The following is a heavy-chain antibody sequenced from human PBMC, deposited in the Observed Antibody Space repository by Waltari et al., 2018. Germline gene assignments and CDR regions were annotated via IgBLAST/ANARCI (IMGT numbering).Heavy chain of an antibody. CDR3: TRLGIDGRFDP. CDR1: GFTFSGSA. V-gene: IGHV3-73*01. D-gene: IGHD7-27*01. CDR2: IRSKANSYAT. Sequence: EVQLVESGGGFVQPGGSLKLSCAASGFTFSGSAMHWVRQASGKGLEWVGRIRSKANSYATAYAASVKCRFTISRDDSKNTAYLQMNSLKTEDTAVYYCTRLGIDGRFDPWGQGTLVTVSS. J-gene: IGHJ5*02.